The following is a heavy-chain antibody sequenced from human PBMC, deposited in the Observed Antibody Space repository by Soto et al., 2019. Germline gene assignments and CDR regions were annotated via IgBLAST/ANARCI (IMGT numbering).Heavy chain of an antibody. Sequence: QVQLVESGGGVVQPGRSLRLSCAASGFTFSSYGMHWVRQAPGKGLEWVAVISYDGSNKYYADSVKGRFTISRDNSKNTLYLQMNSLRAEDTAVYYCAKERAYYDFWSGQDLSGMDVWGQGTTVTVSS. CDR2: ISYDGSNK. CDR1: GFTFSSYG. D-gene: IGHD3-3*01. V-gene: IGHV3-30*18. CDR3: AKERAYYDFWSGQDLSGMDV. J-gene: IGHJ6*02.